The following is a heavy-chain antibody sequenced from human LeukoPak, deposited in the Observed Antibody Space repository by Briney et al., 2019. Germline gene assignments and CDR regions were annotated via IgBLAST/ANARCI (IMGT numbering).Heavy chain of an antibody. Sequence: AGGSLRLSCEASGFTFTTYWIHWVRQGPGKGLVWVSRIKYDGSTSNYADSVKGRFTISRDNAKNTVYLQMNSLRVEDTAVYYCAKAYSYYYGSGFEWLDYYYGMDVWGQGTTVTVSS. D-gene: IGHD3-10*01. CDR2: IKYDGSTS. V-gene: IGHV3-74*01. J-gene: IGHJ6*02. CDR3: AKAYSYYYGSGFEWLDYYYGMDV. CDR1: GFTFTTYW.